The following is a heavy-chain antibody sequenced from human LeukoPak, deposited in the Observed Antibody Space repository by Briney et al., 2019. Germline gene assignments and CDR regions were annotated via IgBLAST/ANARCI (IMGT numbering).Heavy chain of an antibody. CDR3: ARGDYPSWFDP. CDR2: IYYSGST. J-gene: IGHJ5*02. V-gene: IGHV4-30-4*01. Sequence: SETLSLTCTVSGGSISSGDYYWSWIRQPPGKGLKWIGYIYYSGSTYYNPSLKSRVTISVDTSKNQFSLKLSSVTAADTAVYYCARGDYPSWFDPWGQGTLVTVSS. CDR1: GGSISSGDYY. D-gene: IGHD4-17*01.